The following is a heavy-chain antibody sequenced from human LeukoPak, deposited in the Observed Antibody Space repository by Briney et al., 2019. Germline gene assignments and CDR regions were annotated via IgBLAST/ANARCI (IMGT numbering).Heavy chain of an antibody. CDR3: ARDHYYDYVWGSYPGRTNFDY. CDR1: GFTFSSYS. D-gene: IGHD3-16*02. CDR2: ISSSSSYI. Sequence: GGSLRLSCEASGFTFSSYSMNWVRQAPGKGLEWVSSISSSSSYIYYADSVKGRFTISRDNAKNSLYLQMNSLRAEDTAVYYCARDHYYDYVWGSYPGRTNFDYWGQGTLVTVSS. V-gene: IGHV3-21*01. J-gene: IGHJ4*02.